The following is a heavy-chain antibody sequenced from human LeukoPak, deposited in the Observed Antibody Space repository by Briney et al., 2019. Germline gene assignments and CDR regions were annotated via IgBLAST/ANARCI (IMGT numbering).Heavy chain of an antibody. CDR2: ISYDGSNK. Sequence: PGGSLRLSCAASGFTFSSYGMHWVRQAPGKGLEWVAVISYDGSNKYYADSVKGRFTISRDNSKNTLYLQMNSLRAEDTAVYYCAKEPIRYCSGGSCSLFDYWGQGTLVTVSS. D-gene: IGHD2-15*01. CDR3: AKEPIRYCSGGSCSLFDY. CDR1: GFTFSSYG. J-gene: IGHJ4*02. V-gene: IGHV3-30*18.